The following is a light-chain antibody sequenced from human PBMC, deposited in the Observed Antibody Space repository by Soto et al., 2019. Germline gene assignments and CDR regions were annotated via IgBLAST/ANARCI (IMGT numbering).Light chain of an antibody. CDR2: VNSDGSH. CDR3: QTWGTGGQGV. CDR1: SGHSNYA. J-gene: IGLJ2*01. V-gene: IGLV4-69*01. Sequence: QPVLTQSPSASASLGASVKLTCTLSSGHSNYAIAWHQQQPEKGPRYLMKVNSDGSHTKGDGIPDRCSSSISGAERYLTTAGLRSEDEAHYYCQTWGTGGQGVVGRGTKVTLL.